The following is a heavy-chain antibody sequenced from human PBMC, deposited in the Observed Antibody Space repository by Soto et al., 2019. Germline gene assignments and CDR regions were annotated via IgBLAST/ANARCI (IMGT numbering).Heavy chain of an antibody. J-gene: IGHJ4*02. CDR3: ARDKITGLFDY. V-gene: IGHV4-34*01. CDR1: DGSFSGYS. D-gene: IGHD2-8*02. CDR2: INHSGST. Sequence: QVQLQQWGAGLLKPSETLSLTCAVYDGSFSGYSWTWIRQPPGTGLEWIGEINHSGSTNYNPSLKSRVTISVDTSKNQFSLKLTSVAAADTAVYYWARDKITGLFDYWGQGTLVTVSS.